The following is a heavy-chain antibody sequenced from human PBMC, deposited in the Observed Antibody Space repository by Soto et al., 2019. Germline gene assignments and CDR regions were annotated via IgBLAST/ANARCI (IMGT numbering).Heavy chain of an antibody. Sequence: QVQLVQSGAEVKKPGSSVKVSCKASGGTFSSYAISWVRQAPGQGLEWMGGIIPIFGTVNYAQKFQGRVTITADESTSTAYMELSSPRSEDTAVYYCARHDCISSSCYYYYYYGMDVWGQGTTVTVSS. CDR2: IIPIFGTV. V-gene: IGHV1-69*12. J-gene: IGHJ6*02. D-gene: IGHD2-2*01. CDR3: ARHDCISSSCYYYYYYGMDV. CDR1: GGTFSSYA.